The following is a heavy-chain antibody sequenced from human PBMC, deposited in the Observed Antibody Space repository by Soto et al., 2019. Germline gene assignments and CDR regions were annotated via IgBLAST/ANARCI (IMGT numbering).Heavy chain of an antibody. CDR1: GLSLRTTGVG. CDR3: VQSRCGGDCLEIYSSHAYKGLDV. CDR2: LYWDDDK. J-gene: IGHJ6*02. D-gene: IGHD2-21*02. V-gene: IGHV2-5*02. Sequence: QVTLKESGPTLVKPTQTLTLTCTVSGLSLRTTGVGVGWVRQPPGKALEWLALLYWDDDKRYSPSLRSRLTIPKDISERQVVLTMTNMDTVDTATYYCVQSRCGGDCLEIYSSHAYKGLDVWGQGTTVTVSS.